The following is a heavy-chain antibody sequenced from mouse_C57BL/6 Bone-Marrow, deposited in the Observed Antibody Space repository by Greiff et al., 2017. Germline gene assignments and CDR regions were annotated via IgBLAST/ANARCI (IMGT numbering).Heavy chain of an antibody. CDR2: IHPNSGRT. CDR1: GYTFTSYW. J-gene: IGHJ1*03. Sequence: QVHVKQPGAELVKPGASVKLSCKASGYTFTSYWMHWVKQRPGQGLAWIGMIHPNSGRTNYNEKFKSKATLTVDKSSSTAYMQLSSLTSEDSAVYYCARSGYYGSSWYFDVWGTGTTVTVSS. V-gene: IGHV1-64*01. CDR3: ARSGYYGSSWYFDV. D-gene: IGHD1-1*01.